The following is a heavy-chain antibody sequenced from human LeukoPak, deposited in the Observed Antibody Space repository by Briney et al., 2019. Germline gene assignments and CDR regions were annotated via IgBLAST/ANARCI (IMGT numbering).Heavy chain of an antibody. J-gene: IGHJ4*02. V-gene: IGHV4-30-2*01. CDR3: ARDSGSAVGY. Sequence: SETLSLTCTVSGGSISSGGYYWSWIRQPPGKGLEWIGYIYHSGSTYYNPSLKSRVTISVDRSKNQFSLKLSSVTAADTAVYYCARDSGSAVGYWGQGTLVTVPS. CDR2: IYHSGST. D-gene: IGHD1-14*01. CDR1: GGSISSGGYY.